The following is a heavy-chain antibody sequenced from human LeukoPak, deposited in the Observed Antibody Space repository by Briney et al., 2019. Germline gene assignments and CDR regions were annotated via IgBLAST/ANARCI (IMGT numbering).Heavy chain of an antibody. CDR1: GFTFSSYA. J-gene: IGHJ5*02. V-gene: IGHV3-23*01. Sequence: PGGSLRLSCAASGFTFSSYAMSWVRQAPGKGLEWVSAISGSGGSTYYADSVTGRFTISRDNSKNTLYLQMNSLRPEDTAVYYCAKDRLMVYTANWFDPWGQGTLVTVSS. CDR3: AKDRLMVYTANWFDP. D-gene: IGHD2-8*01. CDR2: ISGSGGST.